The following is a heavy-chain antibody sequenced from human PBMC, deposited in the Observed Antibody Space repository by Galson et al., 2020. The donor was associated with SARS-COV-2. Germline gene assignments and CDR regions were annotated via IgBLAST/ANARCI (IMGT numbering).Heavy chain of an antibody. Sequence: SETLSLTCAVYGGSFSDYYWTWIRQPPGKGLEWIGEINHSGSTNYNPSLKSRVTISLDTSKNQFSLKLSSVTAADTAVYYCARGDIVVVVAATHYFDYWSQGTLVTVSS. V-gene: IGHV4-34*01. CDR2: INHSGST. J-gene: IGHJ4*02. CDR3: ARGDIVVVVAATHYFDY. D-gene: IGHD2-15*01. CDR1: GGSFSDYY.